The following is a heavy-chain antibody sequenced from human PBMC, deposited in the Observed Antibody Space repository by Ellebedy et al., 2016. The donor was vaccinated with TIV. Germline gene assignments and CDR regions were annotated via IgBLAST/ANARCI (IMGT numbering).Heavy chain of an antibody. V-gene: IGHV4-31*11. D-gene: IGHD1-26*01. Sequence: SETLSLXXVVSDASVSSGDSCWSWIRQPPGKGLEWIGYIYYSGTTYYNPSLRSRITISVDTSRNQFSLKLSSVTAADTAVYYCARVRYSGNYYPYFDYWGQGTLVTVSS. J-gene: IGHJ4*02. CDR3: ARVRYSGNYYPYFDY. CDR2: IYYSGTT. CDR1: DASVSSGDSC.